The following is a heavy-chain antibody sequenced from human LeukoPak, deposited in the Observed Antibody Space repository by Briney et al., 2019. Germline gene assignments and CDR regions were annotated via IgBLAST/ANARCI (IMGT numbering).Heavy chain of an antibody. CDR1: GLTFRNFG. J-gene: IGHJ4*02. V-gene: IGHV3-30*04. CDR2: IAHDGSRK. D-gene: IGHD6-19*01. CDR3: VRDVTSTGWYLFVS. Sequence: PGRSLRLSCAASGLTFRNFGFHWVRQAPGKGLEWVSVIAHDGSRKFYADSVKGRFTISRDNSNDTLYLQMNSLRSEDTALYFCVRDVTSTGWYLFVSWGQGTLVTVSS.